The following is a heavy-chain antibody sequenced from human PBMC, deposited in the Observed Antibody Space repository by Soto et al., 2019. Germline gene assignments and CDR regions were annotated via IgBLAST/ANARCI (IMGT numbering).Heavy chain of an antibody. J-gene: IGHJ5*02. CDR2: MNPNSGNT. Sequence: GASVKVSCKASGYTFTSYDINWVRQATGQGLEWMGWMNPNSGNTGYAQKFQGRVTMTRNTSISTAYMELSSLRSEDTAVYYCARGPPFLVMVRGVIGWFDPWGQGTLVTVS. D-gene: IGHD3-10*01. V-gene: IGHV1-8*01. CDR3: ARGPPFLVMVRGVIGWFDP. CDR1: GYTFTSYD.